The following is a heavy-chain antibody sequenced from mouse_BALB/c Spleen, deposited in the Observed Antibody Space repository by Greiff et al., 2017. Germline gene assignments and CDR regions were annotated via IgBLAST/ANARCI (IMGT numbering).Heavy chain of an antibody. J-gene: IGHJ2*01. CDR2: ISSGGST. CDR1: GFTFSSYA. CDR3: ARGNSDFDY. V-gene: IGHV5-6-5*01. Sequence: EVKVVESGGGLVKPGGSLKLSCAASGFTFSSYAMSWVRQTPEKRLEWVASISSGGSTYYPDSVKGRFTISRDNARNILYLQMSSLRSEDTAMYYCARGNSDFDYWGQGTTLTVSS.